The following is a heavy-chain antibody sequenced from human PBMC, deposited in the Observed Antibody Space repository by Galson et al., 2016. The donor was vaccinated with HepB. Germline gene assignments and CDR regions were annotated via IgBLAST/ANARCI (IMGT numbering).Heavy chain of an antibody. D-gene: IGHD2-2*01. Sequence: SLRLSCAASGFTFSSYDMNWVRQTPGKGLEWVSSISTSSRYIYYVGSLKGRFTISRDDAKNSLYLQMNSLRAEDTAVYYCARGIAYQLLPRSYWYFDLWGRGTLVTVSS. V-gene: IGHV3-21*01. CDR2: ISTSSRYI. CDR1: GFTFSSYD. CDR3: ARGIAYQLLPRSYWYFDL. J-gene: IGHJ2*01.